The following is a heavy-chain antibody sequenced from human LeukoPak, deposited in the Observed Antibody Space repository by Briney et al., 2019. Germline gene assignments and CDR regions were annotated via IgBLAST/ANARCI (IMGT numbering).Heavy chain of an antibody. CDR3: AKLRDSRITGTTYAIDV. D-gene: IGHD1-7*01. J-gene: IGHJ3*01. Sequence: PGGSLRLSCAASGFTFSGYAMSWVRQAPGKGLEWVSGISASGGSPYYADSVKGRFTISRDNSNNAVYLQMNSLRAEDTAVYYCAKLRDSRITGTTYAIDVWGQGTMVTVSS. CDR1: GFTFSGYA. V-gene: IGHV3-23*01. CDR2: ISASGGSP.